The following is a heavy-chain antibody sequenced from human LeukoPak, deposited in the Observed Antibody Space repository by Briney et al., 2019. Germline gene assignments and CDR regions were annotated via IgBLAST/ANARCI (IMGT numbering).Heavy chain of an antibody. CDR1: GFTFSSYA. CDR2: ISGSGGST. D-gene: IGHD1-1*01. J-gene: IGHJ4*02. Sequence: GGSLRLSCAASGFTFSSYAMSWVRQAPGKGLEWVSAISGSGGSTYYADSVKGRFTISRDNAKNTLYLQMNSLRAEDTAVYYCAKDLGSYTYGQEPFDYWGQGTLVTVSS. CDR3: AKDLGSYTYGQEPFDY. V-gene: IGHV3-23*01.